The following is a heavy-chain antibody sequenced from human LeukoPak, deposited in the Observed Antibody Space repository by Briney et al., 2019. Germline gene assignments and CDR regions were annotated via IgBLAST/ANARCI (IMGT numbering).Heavy chain of an antibody. V-gene: IGHV1-2*02. CDR1: GFTFSSYA. J-gene: IGHJ4*02. CDR2: INPNSGGT. Sequence: GGSLRLSCAASGFTFSSYAMHWVRQAPGQGLEWMGWINPNSGGTNYAQKFQGRVTMTRDTSISTAYMELSRLRSDDTAVYYCARGDKMAYDYWGQGTLVTVSS. CDR3: ARGDKMAYDY. D-gene: IGHD2-8*01.